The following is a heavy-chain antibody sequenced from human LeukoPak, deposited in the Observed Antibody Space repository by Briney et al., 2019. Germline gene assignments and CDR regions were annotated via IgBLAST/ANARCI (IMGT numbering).Heavy chain of an antibody. Sequence: SETLSLTCNVYGGSFSGPYWTWIRQPPGKGLEWIGSTYYRGSTYYNPSLESRVSISVDTSKNQFSLKLSSVTAADVAVYYCTSAGSYWVDSWGQGTLVTVSS. CDR1: GGSFSGPY. CDR2: TYYRGST. V-gene: IGHV4-59*05. CDR3: TSAGSYWVDS. J-gene: IGHJ4*02. D-gene: IGHD3-10*01.